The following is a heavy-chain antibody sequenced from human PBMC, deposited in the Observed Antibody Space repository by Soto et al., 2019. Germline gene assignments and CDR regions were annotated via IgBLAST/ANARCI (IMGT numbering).Heavy chain of an antibody. CDR2: IDASDSYT. V-gene: IGHV5-10-1*01. Sequence: VESRKLSCKHPGYSLTTYCISWLRQMPLKVLQRIGRIDASDSYTNYSPSVQGHVTLSADKSISTAYLQWSSLKAADTAMYYCARHSYDSSGYLYYYYYYGMDVWGQGTTVTV. D-gene: IGHD3-22*01. CDR3: ARHSYDSSGYLYYYYYYGMDV. CDR1: GYSLTTYC. J-gene: IGHJ6*02.